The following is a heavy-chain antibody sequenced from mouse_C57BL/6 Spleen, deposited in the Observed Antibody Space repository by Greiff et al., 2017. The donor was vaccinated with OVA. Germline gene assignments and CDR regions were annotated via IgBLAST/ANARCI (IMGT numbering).Heavy chain of an antibody. CDR3: ARVERDYYAMDY. V-gene: IGHV2-2*01. Sequence: VMLVESGPGLVQPSQSLSITCTVSGFSLTSYGVHWVRQSPGKGLEWLGVIWSGGSTDYNAAFISRLSISKDNSKSQVFFKMNSLQADDTAIYYCARVERDYYAMDYWGQGTSVTVSS. CDR1: GFSLTSYG. J-gene: IGHJ4*01. CDR2: IWSGGST.